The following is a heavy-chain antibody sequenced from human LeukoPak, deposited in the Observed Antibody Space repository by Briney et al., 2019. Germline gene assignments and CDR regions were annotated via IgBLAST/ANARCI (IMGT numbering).Heavy chain of an antibody. V-gene: IGHV4-59*01. J-gene: IGHJ6*03. Sequence: ASETLTLTCTVSGGSISSFYWSWIRQPPGKGLEWIAYIYYSGSTNYNPSLKSRVTISVDTSKNQFSLKLSSVTAADTAVYYCARSFFDWHMDVWGKGTTATVSS. CDR2: IYYSGST. D-gene: IGHD3/OR15-3a*01. CDR3: ARSFFDWHMDV. CDR1: GGSISSFY.